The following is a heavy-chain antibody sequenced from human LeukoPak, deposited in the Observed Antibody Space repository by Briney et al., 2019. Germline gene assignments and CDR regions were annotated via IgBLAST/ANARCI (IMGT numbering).Heavy chain of an antibody. J-gene: IGHJ4*02. Sequence: GGSLRLSCAASEFIFSGYWMNWVRQAPGKGLEWVANIKQDGSEKQYVDSVRGRFTISRDNAKNSLYLQMNSLRVEDTAVYYCARDGFVGAADYWGQGTRVTVSS. D-gene: IGHD6-13*01. CDR2: IKQDGSEK. CDR1: EFIFSGYW. CDR3: ARDGFVGAADY. V-gene: IGHV3-7*01.